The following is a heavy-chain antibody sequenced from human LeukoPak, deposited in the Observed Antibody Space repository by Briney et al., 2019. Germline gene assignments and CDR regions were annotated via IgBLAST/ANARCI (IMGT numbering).Heavy chain of an antibody. Sequence: PGGSLRLSCAASGFTFSDYYMSWIRQAPGKGLEWVSYISSSSSYTNYADSVKGRFTISRDNAKNSLYLQMNSLRAEDTAVYYCARLYSSSSGLRASDYWGQGTLVTVSS. CDR3: ARLYSSSSGLRASDY. J-gene: IGHJ4*02. V-gene: IGHV3-11*06. CDR1: GFTFSDYY. CDR2: ISSSSSYT. D-gene: IGHD6-6*01.